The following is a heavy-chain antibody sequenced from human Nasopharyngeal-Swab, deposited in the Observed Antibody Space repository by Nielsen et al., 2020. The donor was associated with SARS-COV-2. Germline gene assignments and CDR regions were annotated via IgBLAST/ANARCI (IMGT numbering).Heavy chain of an antibody. V-gene: IGHV4-59*01. CDR3: ARSEIAAGRPYYYYGMDV. D-gene: IGHD6-13*01. CDR1: GGSIHSYY. J-gene: IGHJ6*02. CDR2: IYYSGST. Sequence: SETLSLTCTVSGGSIHSYYWSWIRQPPGKGLEWIGYIYYSGSTNYNPSLKSRVTISVDTSKNQFSLKLSSVTAADTAVYYCARSEIAAGRPYYYYGMDVWGQGTTVTVSS.